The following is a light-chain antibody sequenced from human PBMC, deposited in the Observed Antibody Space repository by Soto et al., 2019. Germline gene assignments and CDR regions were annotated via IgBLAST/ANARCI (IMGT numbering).Light chain of an antibody. CDR3: QQRIVWPLT. Sequence: EIVLTQSPATLSLSPGERATLSCRASQSVRNYLVWYQQKPGQAPRVLIYDASTRATGIPARFSGRGSGTDFTLTITTLQPEDFALYYCQQRIVWPLTFGGGTKVEIK. V-gene: IGKV3-11*01. J-gene: IGKJ4*01. CDR1: QSVRNY. CDR2: DAS.